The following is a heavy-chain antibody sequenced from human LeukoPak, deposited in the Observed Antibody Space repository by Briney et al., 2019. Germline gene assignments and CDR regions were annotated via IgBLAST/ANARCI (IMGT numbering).Heavy chain of an antibody. CDR3: AKRPSDYGDYVTYFDY. J-gene: IGHJ4*02. CDR2: ISDDGRNK. CDR1: GFTFSSYA. Sequence: SGRSLRLSCAASGFTFSSYAMHWVRQAPGKGLEWVGVISDDGRNKKYADSVKGRFTISRDNSKDTLYLQMNSLRDEDTAVYYCAKRPSDYGDYVTYFDYWGQGTLVTVSS. D-gene: IGHD4-17*01. V-gene: IGHV3-30*18.